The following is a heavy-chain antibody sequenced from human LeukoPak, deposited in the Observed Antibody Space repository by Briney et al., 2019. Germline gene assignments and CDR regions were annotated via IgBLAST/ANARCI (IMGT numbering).Heavy chain of an antibody. D-gene: IGHD4-23*01. V-gene: IGHV3-33*01. Sequence: GGSLRLSCAASRFTFKNYGMHWVRQAPGKGLEWVAVIWYDGSDQRHADSVKGRFTVSRDNSKNTVWLQMNSLRADDTAVYYCARQTTVATDYWGQGTLVTVSS. J-gene: IGHJ4*02. CDR2: IWYDGSDQ. CDR1: RFTFKNYG. CDR3: ARQTTVATDY.